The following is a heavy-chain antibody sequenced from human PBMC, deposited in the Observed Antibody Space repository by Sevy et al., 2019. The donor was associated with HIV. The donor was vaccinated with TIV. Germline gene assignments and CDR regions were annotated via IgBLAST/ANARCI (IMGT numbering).Heavy chain of an antibody. CDR3: TAVGLRYFSGSSSYQGDWFDP. V-gene: IGHV1-24*01. D-gene: IGHD2-15*01. Sequence: ASVKVSCKVSGYTLTKLSIHWVRQAPGKGLEWMGDFDPQYGETIYAQKFQGRLTMTEDTSPDTAFMELSSLTPEDTXXYYCTAVGLRYFSGSSSYQGDWFDPWGQGTLVTVSS. CDR2: FDPQYGET. CDR1: GYTLTKLS. J-gene: IGHJ5*02.